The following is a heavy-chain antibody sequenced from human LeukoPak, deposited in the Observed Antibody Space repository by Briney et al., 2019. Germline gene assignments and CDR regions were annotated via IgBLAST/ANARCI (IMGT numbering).Heavy chain of an antibody. CDR2: ISGSGGNT. CDR1: GFTFSSSA. J-gene: IGHJ4*02. V-gene: IGHV3-23*01. D-gene: IGHD6-19*01. Sequence: PGGSLRLSCAASGFTFSSSAMSWVRQAPGKGLEWVSAISGSGGNTYYADSVKGRFTISRGNSKNTLYMQMNSLRAEDTAVYYCAKGPLIEVAGTTWDYWGQGTLVAVSS. CDR3: AKGPLIEVAGTTWDY.